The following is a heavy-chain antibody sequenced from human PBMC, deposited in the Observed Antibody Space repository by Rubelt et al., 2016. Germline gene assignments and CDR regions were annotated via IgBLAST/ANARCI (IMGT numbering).Heavy chain of an antibody. Sequence: QVQLVQSGAEVKKPGSSVKVSCKASGGTFSSYAISWVRQAPGQGLEWMGGIIPIFGTANYAQKFQGRVTITADESTSTAYMELSSLRAEDTAVYYWARDLGAVVPAARGLSRNWFDPWGQGTLVTVSS. D-gene: IGHD2-2*01. CDR1: GGTFSSYA. V-gene: IGHV1-69*01. J-gene: IGHJ5*02. CDR3: ARDLGAVVPAARGLSRNWFDP. CDR2: IIPIFGTA.